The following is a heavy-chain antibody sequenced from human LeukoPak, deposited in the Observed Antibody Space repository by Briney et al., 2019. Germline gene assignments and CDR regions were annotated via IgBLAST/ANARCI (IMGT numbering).Heavy chain of an antibody. CDR3: ARDRDITMVRGVEGY. J-gene: IGHJ4*02. CDR1: GFTFDDYG. CDR2: INWNGGST. V-gene: IGHV3-20*04. D-gene: IGHD3-10*01. Sequence: GGSLRLSCAASGFTFDDYGMSWVRQAPGKGLEWVSGINWNGGSTGYADSVKGRFTISRDNAKNSLYLQMNSLRAEDTALYYCARDRDITMVRGVEGYSGQGTLVTVSS.